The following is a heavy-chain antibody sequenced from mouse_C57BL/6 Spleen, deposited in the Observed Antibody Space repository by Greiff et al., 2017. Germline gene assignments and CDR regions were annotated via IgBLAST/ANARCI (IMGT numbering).Heavy chain of an antibody. Sequence: EVMLVESGGDLVKPGGSLKLSCAASGFTFSSYGMSWVRQTPDKRLEWVATISSGGSYTYYPDSVKGRFTIFRDNAKNTLYLQMSSLKSEDTAMYYCARQLASFDYWGQGTTLTVSS. V-gene: IGHV5-6*01. CDR1: GFTFSSYG. J-gene: IGHJ2*01. CDR3: ARQLASFDY. CDR2: ISSGGSYT.